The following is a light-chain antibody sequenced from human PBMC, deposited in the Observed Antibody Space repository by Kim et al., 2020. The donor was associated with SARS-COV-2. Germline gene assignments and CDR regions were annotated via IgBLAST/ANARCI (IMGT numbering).Light chain of an antibody. J-gene: IGLJ3*02. Sequence: SYELTQRPSVSVAPGKTARITCGGDNIGSKSVHWYQQKPGQAPVLLIYYGSDRPSGIPERFSGSNSGNTATLTISRVEAGDEADYYCQVWDGSSDRREEFGGGTQLTVL. V-gene: IGLV3-21*04. CDR1: NIGSKS. CDR3: QVWDGSSDRREE. CDR2: YGS.